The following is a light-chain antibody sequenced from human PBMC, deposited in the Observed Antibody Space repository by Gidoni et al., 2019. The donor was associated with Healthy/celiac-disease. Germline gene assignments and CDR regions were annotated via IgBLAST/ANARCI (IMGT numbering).Light chain of an antibody. CDR3: AAWDDSLSAWV. CDR2: RNN. V-gene: IGLV1-47*01. J-gene: IGLJ3*02. Sequence: QSVLTQPPSASGTPGQRVTISCSGSSSNIGSNYVYWYQQLPGTAPKLLIHRNNQRPSGVPDRFSCSKSGTSASPAISGRRSEDEADYYCAAWDDSLSAWVFGGGTKLTVL. CDR1: SSNIGSNY.